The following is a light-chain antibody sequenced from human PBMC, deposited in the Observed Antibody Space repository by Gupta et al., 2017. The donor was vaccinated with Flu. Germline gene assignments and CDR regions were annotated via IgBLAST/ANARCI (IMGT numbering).Light chain of an antibody. CDR1: ENIRNF. J-gene: IGKJ1*01. CDR2: TAV. Sequence: DIQMTQSPSSLSASVGDRVTITCRASENIRNFLSWYQQKPREAPKLLIYTAVTLHSGVPSRFSGNKYGTEFTLTVTSLQPDDAASYFCQQSWSMPRTFGQGTRVEI. V-gene: IGKV1-39*01. CDR3: QQSWSMPRT.